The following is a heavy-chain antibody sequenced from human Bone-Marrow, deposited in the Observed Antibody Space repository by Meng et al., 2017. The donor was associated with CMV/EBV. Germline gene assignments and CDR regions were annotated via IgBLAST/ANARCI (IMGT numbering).Heavy chain of an antibody. Sequence: SETLSLTCTVSAGSISSNNNYWAWLRQPPGKGLEWIGSILYSGSTYYNPSLNGRVTTSIDTSKNHLSLKMTSVTAADTAVYYCARGEGYCTTTHCHLAPLDYWGQGTLVTVSS. CDR3: ARGEGYCTTTHCHLAPLDY. V-gene: IGHV4-39*07. J-gene: IGHJ4*02. D-gene: IGHD2-8*01. CDR2: ILYSGST. CDR1: AGSISSNNNY.